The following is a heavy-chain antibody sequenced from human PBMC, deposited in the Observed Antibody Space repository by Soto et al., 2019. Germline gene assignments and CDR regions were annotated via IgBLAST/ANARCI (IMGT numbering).Heavy chain of an antibody. CDR1: GFTFSNYW. J-gene: IGHJ3*01. CDR3: ARDNWNTV. CDR2: IHSDGSST. D-gene: IGHD1-20*01. V-gene: IGHV3-74*01. Sequence: GGSLRLSCAASGFTFSNYWMHWVRQAPGKGLVWVSRIHSDGSSTFYADSVKGRYTISRDNAKKMVYLQMNSLRAEDTAVYYCARDNWNTVWGQGTMVTVSS.